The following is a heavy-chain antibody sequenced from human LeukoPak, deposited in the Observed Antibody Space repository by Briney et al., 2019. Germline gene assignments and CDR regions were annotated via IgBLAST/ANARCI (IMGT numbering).Heavy chain of an antibody. CDR3: ARGGHSSFDY. V-gene: IGHV3-74*01. D-gene: IGHD3-16*01. CDR2: ITSDGSNI. Sequence: GGSLKLSCAASGFTFSNFWLHWVRQAPGKGLEWVSRITSDGSNINYADSVQGRFTISRDNAKNTLYLQMNSLRAEDTAVYYCARGGHSSFDYWGQGALVTVSS. J-gene: IGHJ4*02. CDR1: GFTFSNFW.